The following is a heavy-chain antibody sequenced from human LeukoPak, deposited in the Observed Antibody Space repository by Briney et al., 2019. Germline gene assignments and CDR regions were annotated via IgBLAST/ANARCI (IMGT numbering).Heavy chain of an antibody. CDR1: GYTFTSYD. CDR2: MNPNSGNT. J-gene: IGHJ6*03. CDR3: ARDRAWWDYGSGTYSAMDV. V-gene: IGHV1-8*03. Sequence: GASVKVSCKASGYTFTSYDINWVRQATGQGLEWMGWMNPNSGNTGYAQKFQGRVTITRNTSISTAYMELSSLRAEDTARYYCARDRAWWDYGSGTYSAMDVWGKGTTVTVSS. D-gene: IGHD3-10*01.